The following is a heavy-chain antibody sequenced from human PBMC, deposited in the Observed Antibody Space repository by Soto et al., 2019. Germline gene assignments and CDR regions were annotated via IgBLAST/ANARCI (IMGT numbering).Heavy chain of an antibody. D-gene: IGHD3-3*01. CDR1: GLTCEEYA. V-gene: IGHV3-23*01. J-gene: IGHJ6*02. Sequence: LRLSCVASGLTCEEYAMSCVRQAPGKGLEWVSAISGSGGTTYYSDSVKGRFTISRDNSKNTVYLQMNDLRVEDAAEYFCAKDSWAIFGVPAGESYAMDVWGQGTTVTVSS. CDR2: ISGSGGTT. CDR3: AKDSWAIFGVPAGESYAMDV.